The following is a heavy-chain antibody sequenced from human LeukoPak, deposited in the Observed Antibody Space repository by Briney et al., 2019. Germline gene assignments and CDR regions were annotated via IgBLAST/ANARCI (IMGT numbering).Heavy chain of an antibody. CDR1: GGSNSGYY. CDR2: INHSGST. D-gene: IGHD2-21*02. Sequence: PSETLSLTCAVYGGSNSGYYWSWIRQPPGKGLEWIGEINHSGSTNYNPSLKSRATISVDTSKNQFSLKLSSVTAADTAVYYCARDRGDCCSCDAFDIWGQGTMVTVSS. V-gene: IGHV4-34*01. CDR3: ARDRGDCCSCDAFDI. J-gene: IGHJ3*02.